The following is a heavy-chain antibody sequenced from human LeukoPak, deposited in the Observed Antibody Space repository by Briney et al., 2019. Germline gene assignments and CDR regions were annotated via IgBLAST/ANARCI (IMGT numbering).Heavy chain of an antibody. CDR2: IYSNGTT. V-gene: IGHV4-61*02. D-gene: IGHD3-10*01. Sequence: SQTLSLTCTVSRGSISSGSYYWSWIRQPAETGLAWLGRIYSNGTTNHNPSLKSRATISVDTSKNHFSLKLSSVTAADTAVYYCARGRGRDVSFYYGMDVWGQGTTVTVSS. CDR3: ARGRGRDVSFYYGMDV. CDR1: RGSISSGSYY. J-gene: IGHJ6*02.